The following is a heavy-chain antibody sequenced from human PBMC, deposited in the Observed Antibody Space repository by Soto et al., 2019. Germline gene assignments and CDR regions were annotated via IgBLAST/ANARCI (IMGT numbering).Heavy chain of an antibody. CDR1: GYTFTSYG. CDR2: VRAYNGNT. J-gene: IGHJ4*02. CDR3: AGDRIGGSYYCEDY. Sequence: QVQLVQSGAEVKKPGASVKVSCKASGYTFTSYGISWVRQAPGQGHEWMGWVRAYNGNTNCAQKLQGRVTMTTHTSTSRAYMELRSLRSDATAVYYCAGDRIGGSYYCEDYWGQGTLVTVST. D-gene: IGHD1-26*01. V-gene: IGHV1-18*04.